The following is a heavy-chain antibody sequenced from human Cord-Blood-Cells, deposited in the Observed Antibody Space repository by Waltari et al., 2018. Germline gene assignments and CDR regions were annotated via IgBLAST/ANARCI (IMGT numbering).Heavy chain of an antibody. V-gene: IGHV4-30-2*01. CDR1: GGSVRSLGYS. CDR3: ARGQALIGDAFDI. D-gene: IGHD2-8*01. Sequence: LQLQESGSGLVKPSQTLSLTCAGPGGSVRSLGYSWSWFRQPPGKGLEWIGYIYHSASTYYNPTLKSRVTISVDRSKNQFSLKLSSVTAADTAVYYCARGQALIGDAFDIWGQGTMVTVSS. J-gene: IGHJ3*02. CDR2: IYHSAST.